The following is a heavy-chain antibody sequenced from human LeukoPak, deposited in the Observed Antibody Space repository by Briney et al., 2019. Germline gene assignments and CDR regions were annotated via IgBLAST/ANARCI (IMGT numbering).Heavy chain of an antibody. D-gene: IGHD6-19*01. J-gene: IGHJ4*02. V-gene: IGHV3-30*18. Sequence: GGSLRLSCAASGFTFSSYGMHWVRQAPGKGLEWVAVISYDGSNKYYADSVKGRFTISRDNSKNTLYLQMNSLRVEDTAVYYCAKSRISGTRVAGYYFDYWGQGTLVTVSS. CDR2: ISYDGSNK. CDR3: AKSRISGTRVAGYYFDY. CDR1: GFTFSSYG.